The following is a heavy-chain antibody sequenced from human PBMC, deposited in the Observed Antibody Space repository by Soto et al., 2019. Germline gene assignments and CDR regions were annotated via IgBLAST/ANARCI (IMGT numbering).Heavy chain of an antibody. CDR3: AKGTRQYCSGGGCYPFDY. CDR2: VSGRGTST. J-gene: IGHJ4*02. CDR1: GFTFSSYA. Sequence: EVQLLESGGGLVQPGGSLRLSCAASGFTFSSYAMSWVRQAPGKGLEWVSAVSGRGTSTFYADSVKGRFTISRDNSTNTQYLQMNSLRDEDTAVYYCAKGTRQYCSGGGCYPFDYWGQGTLVTVSS. V-gene: IGHV3-23*01. D-gene: IGHD2-15*01.